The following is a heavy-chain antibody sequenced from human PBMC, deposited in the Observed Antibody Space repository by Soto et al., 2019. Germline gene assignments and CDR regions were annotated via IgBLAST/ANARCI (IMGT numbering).Heavy chain of an antibody. V-gene: IGHV1-69*02. CDR2: IIPILGIA. J-gene: IGHJ4*02. CDR3: ARKSRNYDFDY. Sequence: SVKVSCKASGGTFSSYTISWVRQAPGQGLEWMGRIIPILGIANYAQKFQGRVTITADKSTSTAYMELSSLRSEDTAVYYCARKSRNYDFDYWGQGTLVTVSS. CDR1: GGTFSSYT. D-gene: IGHD3-3*01.